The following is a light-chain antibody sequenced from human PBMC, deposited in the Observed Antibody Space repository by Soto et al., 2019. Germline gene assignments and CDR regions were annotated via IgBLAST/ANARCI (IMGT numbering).Light chain of an antibody. J-gene: IGKJ4*01. CDR3: ELHESYAST. CDR2: AAS. Sequence: ADLGGRGTITSQARQGTNSYLAWYQQKPGKAPKLLIYAASTLQSGVPSRFSGSGAGTDFTLTVRSLQPEDFSTYDCELHESYASTFGGGTKVEIK. CDR1: QGTNSY. V-gene: IGKV1-9*01.